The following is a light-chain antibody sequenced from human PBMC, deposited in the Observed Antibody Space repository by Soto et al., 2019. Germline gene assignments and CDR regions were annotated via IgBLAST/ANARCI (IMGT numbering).Light chain of an antibody. CDR1: RSVNNNY. J-gene: IGKJ5*01. V-gene: IGKV3D-20*02. Sequence: EIVLTQSPGTLSLSPGERATLSCRASRSVNNNYLAWYQQKPGQAPRLLIFGASSRATGIPDRFIGSGSGTEFILTISRLEPEDFAVYYCQQRSSWPPITFGQGTRLEIK. CDR2: GAS. CDR3: QQRSSWPPIT.